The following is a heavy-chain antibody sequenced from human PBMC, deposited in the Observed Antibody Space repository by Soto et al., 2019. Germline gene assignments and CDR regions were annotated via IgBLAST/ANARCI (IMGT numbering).Heavy chain of an antibody. V-gene: IGHV4-59*01. Sequence: SETLSLTCTVSGGSISSYYWSWIRQPPGKGLEWIGYIYYSGSTNYNPSLKSRVTISVDTSKNQFSLKLSSVTAADTAVYYCARAGDYDFWSGSPPRYGMDVWGQGTTVTVSS. CDR1: GGSISSYY. CDR2: IYYSGST. D-gene: IGHD3-3*01. CDR3: ARAGDYDFWSGSPPRYGMDV. J-gene: IGHJ6*02.